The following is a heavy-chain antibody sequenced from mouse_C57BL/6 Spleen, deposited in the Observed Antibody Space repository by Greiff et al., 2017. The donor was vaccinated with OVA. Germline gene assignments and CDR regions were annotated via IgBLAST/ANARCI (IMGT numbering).Heavy chain of an antibody. CDR2: IDPSDSYT. CDR1: GYTFTSYW. J-gene: IGHJ4*01. Sequence: QVQLQQPGAELVMPGASVKLSCKASGYTFTSYWMHWVKQRPGQGLEWIGEIDPSDSYTNYNQKFKGKSTLTVDKSSSTAYMQLSSLTSEDSAVYYCAREYYGSSHYAMDYWGQGTSVTVSS. D-gene: IGHD1-1*01. CDR3: AREYYGSSHYAMDY. V-gene: IGHV1-69*01.